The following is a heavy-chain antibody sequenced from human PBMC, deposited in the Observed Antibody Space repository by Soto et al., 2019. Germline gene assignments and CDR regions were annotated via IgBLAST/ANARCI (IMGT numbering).Heavy chain of an antibody. CDR3: AKGPDRYSSGWFDY. J-gene: IGHJ4*02. Sequence: QVQLVQSGAEVKKPGSSVKVSCKASGGTFSSYAISWVRQAPGQGLEWMGGIIPIFGTANYAEKFQGRVTITADESTSTAHMELSSLRSEDTAVYYCAKGPDRYSSGWFDYWGQGTLVTVAS. CDR1: GGTFSSYA. D-gene: IGHD6-19*01. V-gene: IGHV1-69*01. CDR2: IIPIFGTA.